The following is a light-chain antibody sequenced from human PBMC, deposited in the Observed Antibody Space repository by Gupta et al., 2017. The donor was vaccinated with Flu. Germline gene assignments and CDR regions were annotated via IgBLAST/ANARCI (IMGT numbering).Light chain of an antibody. V-gene: IGLV3-25*03. CDR2: KDN. J-gene: IGLJ2*01. CDR3: QSADSSETYVV. CDR1: ALPKQF. Sequence: SYEVTQPRAVSVSPGQTARITCSGDALPKQFTYWYQQKAGQAPVLVIRKDNERRSGIPERFSGSSSGTTATLTISGVQAEDEADYYCQSADSSETYVVFGGGTKLTVL.